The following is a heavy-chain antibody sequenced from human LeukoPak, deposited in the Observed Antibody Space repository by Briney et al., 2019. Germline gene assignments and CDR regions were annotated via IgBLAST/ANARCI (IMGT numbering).Heavy chain of an antibody. Sequence: PSETLSLTCTVSGGSISSYYWSWIRQPPGKGLEWIGYIYYSGSTNYNPSLKSRVTISVDTSKNQFSLKLSSVTAADTAVHYCARAVVVAFDIWGQGTMVTVSS. J-gene: IGHJ3*02. D-gene: IGHD3-22*01. CDR3: ARAVVVAFDI. CDR1: GGSISSYY. CDR2: IYYSGST. V-gene: IGHV4-59*01.